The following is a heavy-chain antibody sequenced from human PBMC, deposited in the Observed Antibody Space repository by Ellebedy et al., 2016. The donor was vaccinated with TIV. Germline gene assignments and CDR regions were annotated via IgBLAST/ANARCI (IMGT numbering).Heavy chain of an antibody. CDR2: INAYNGDT. CDR3: ARDMAPGTPGRGGY. D-gene: IGHD1-1*01. V-gene: IGHV1-18*01. Sequence: ASVKVSCXASGYTFTSYGVSWVRQAPGQGLEWMGWINAYNGDTRYPQKFQGRVTMTTDTSTSTAYLELRSLRSDDTAVYYCARDMAPGTPGRGGYWGQGTLVTVSS. J-gene: IGHJ4*02. CDR1: GYTFTSYG.